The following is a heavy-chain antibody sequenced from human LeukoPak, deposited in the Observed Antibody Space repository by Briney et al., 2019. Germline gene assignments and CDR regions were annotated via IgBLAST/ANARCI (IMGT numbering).Heavy chain of an antibody. D-gene: IGHD3-9*01. CDR3: AKTADILTGYYDY. CDR1: GFTFSSYG. V-gene: IGHV3-30*02. J-gene: IGHJ4*02. CDR2: IWYDGSNK. Sequence: GGSLRLSCAASGFTFSSYGMHWVRQAPGKGLEWVAVIWYDGSNKYYADSVKGRFTISRDNSKNTLYLQMNSLRAEDTAVYYCAKTADILTGYYDYWGQGTLVTVSS.